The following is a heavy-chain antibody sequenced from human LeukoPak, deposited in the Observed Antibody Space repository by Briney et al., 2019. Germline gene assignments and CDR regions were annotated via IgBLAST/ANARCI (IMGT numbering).Heavy chain of an antibody. CDR2: ISGSGGST. CDR3: AKDLAAVPGNKYFAY. CDR1: GLRFSTYD. D-gene: IGHD6-19*01. J-gene: IGHJ4*02. Sequence: PGGSPRLSCTVSGLRFSTYDMTWVRQAPGKGLEWVSSISGSGGSTYYADSVKGRFTTSRDNSKNTLYLQMNGLRAEDTAVYYCAKDLAAVPGNKYFAYWGQGTLVTVSS. V-gene: IGHV3-23*01.